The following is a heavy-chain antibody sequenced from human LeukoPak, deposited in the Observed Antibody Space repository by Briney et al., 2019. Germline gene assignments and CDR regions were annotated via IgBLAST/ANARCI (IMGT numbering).Heavy chain of an antibody. V-gene: IGHV1-2*02. D-gene: IGHD3-3*02. Sequence: ASVKVSCKASEYTFTGYYMDWVRQAPGQGLEWMGWINPKSGGTNYAQKFQGRVTMTRDTSISTAYMELSRLKSDDTAVYYCARVLFSTAEDYWGQGTLVTVSS. CDR3: ARVLFSTAEDY. CDR2: INPKSGGT. J-gene: IGHJ4*02. CDR1: EYTFTGYY.